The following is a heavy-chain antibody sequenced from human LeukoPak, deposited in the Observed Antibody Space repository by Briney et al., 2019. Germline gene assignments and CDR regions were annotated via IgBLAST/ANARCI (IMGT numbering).Heavy chain of an antibody. CDR3: AKDLNYYDSSDP. D-gene: IGHD3-22*01. CDR1: GFTFSSYG. V-gene: IGHV3-30*02. CDR2: IRHDGSNK. J-gene: IGHJ5*02. Sequence: PGGSLRLSCAASGFTFSSYGMHWVRQAPGKGLEWVAFIRHDGSNKYYADSVKGRFTISRDNSKNTLYLQMNSLRAEDTAVYYCAKDLNYYDSSDPWGQGTLVTVSS.